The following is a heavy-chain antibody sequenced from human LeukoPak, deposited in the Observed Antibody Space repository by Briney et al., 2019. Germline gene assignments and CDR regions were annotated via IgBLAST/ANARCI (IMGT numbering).Heavy chain of an antibody. V-gene: IGHV3-74*01. Sequence: PGGSLRLSCAVSGFTFSSYWMHWVRQAPGKGLVWVSRINSDGSSTSYADSVKGRFTISRDNAKNTLYLQMNSLRAEDTAVYYCARDLLGNSGSYLRHPNGPPFDYWGQGTLVTVSS. D-gene: IGHD1-26*01. CDR1: GFTFSSYW. CDR3: ARDLLGNSGSYLRHPNGPPFDY. CDR2: INSDGSST. J-gene: IGHJ4*02.